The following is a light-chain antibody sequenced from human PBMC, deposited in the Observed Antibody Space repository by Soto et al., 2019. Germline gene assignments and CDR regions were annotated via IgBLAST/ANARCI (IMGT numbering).Light chain of an antibody. CDR2: AAS. CDR3: QQSYNIFSWT. J-gene: IGKJ1*01. V-gene: IGKV1-39*01. Sequence: DFQSTQWPASLSSSILGIVSITCRVSQRISNYLNWYQVKQGKAPRLLIYAASYLQSGVPSRFRGSGSGTDFTLTITSLQPEDYATYYCQQSYNIFSWTFGQGTKVDI. CDR1: QRISNY.